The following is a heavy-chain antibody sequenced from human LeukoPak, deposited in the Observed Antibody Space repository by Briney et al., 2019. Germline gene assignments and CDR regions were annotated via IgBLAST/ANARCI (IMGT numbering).Heavy chain of an antibody. CDR2: ISYDGSNK. Sequence: PGGSLRLSCAASGFTFSSYGMHWVRQAPGKGLEWVAVISYDGSNKYYADSVKGRFTISRDNSKNTLYLQMNSLRAEDTAVYYCAKDPTYYDILTGYYTFYGMDVWGQGTTVTVSS. J-gene: IGHJ6*02. D-gene: IGHD3-9*01. V-gene: IGHV3-30*18. CDR3: AKDPTYYDILTGYYTFYGMDV. CDR1: GFTFSSYG.